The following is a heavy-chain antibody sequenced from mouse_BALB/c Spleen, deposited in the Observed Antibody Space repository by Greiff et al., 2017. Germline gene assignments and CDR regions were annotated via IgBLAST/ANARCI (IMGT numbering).Heavy chain of an antibody. D-gene: IGHD1-1*01. CDR2: ISNGGGST. CDR3: ARGYYYGSSSWFAY. CDR1: GFTFSSYT. J-gene: IGHJ3*01. Sequence: EVKLVESGGGLVQPGGSLKLSCAASGFTFSSYTMSWVRQTPEKRLEWVAYISNGGGSTYYPDTVKGRFTISRDNAKNTLYLQMSSLKSEDTAMYYCARGYYYGSSSWFAYWGQGTLVTVSA. V-gene: IGHV5-12-2*01.